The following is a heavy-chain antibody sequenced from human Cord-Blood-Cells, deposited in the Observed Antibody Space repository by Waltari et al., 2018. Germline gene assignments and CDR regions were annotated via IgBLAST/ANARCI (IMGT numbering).Heavy chain of an antibody. Sequence: VQLFESGGGLVKPGGALWLPCAASGFTFSNPWMSWVRQAPGKGLAWVGHIKSKTDGGTTDYAEPVKGRFTISRVDSKTTLYQQMNSVKSEDTAVYYCTTLWGRDAFDNWGQGTMVTVSS. D-gene: IGHD7-27*01. J-gene: IGHJ3*02. V-gene: IGHV3-15*01. CDR2: IKSKTDGGTT. CDR1: GFTFSNPW. CDR3: TTLWGRDAFDN.